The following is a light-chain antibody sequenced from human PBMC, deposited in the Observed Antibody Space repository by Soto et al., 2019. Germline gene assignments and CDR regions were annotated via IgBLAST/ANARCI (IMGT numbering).Light chain of an antibody. J-gene: IGKJ1*01. CDR1: QGISSY. CDR2: AAS. Sequence: AIRMTQSPSSFSASTGDRVTITCRASQGISSYLAWYQQKPGKAPKLLIYAASTLQSGVPSRFSGNGSGTDFTLTILVLQSEDFATYYCQQYYSYPRTFGQGTKVEIK. CDR3: QQYYSYPRT. V-gene: IGKV1-8*01.